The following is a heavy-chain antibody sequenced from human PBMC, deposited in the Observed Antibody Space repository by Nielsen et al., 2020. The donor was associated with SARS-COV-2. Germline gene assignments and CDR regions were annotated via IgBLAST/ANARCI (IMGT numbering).Heavy chain of an antibody. J-gene: IGHJ4*02. Sequence: GGSLRLSCAASGFTFSSYAMSWVRQAPGKGLEWVSVIYSGGSSTYYADSVKGRFTISRDNSKNTLYRQMNSLRAEDTAVYYCAKVGEIVLMVYTPYYFDYWGQGTLVTVSS. CDR3: AKVGEIVLMVYTPYYFDY. D-gene: IGHD2-8*01. V-gene: IGHV3-23*03. CDR1: GFTFSSYA. CDR2: IYSGGSST.